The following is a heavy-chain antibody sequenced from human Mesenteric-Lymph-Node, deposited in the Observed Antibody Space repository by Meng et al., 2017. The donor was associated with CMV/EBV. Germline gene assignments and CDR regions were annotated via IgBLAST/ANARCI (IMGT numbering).Heavy chain of an antibody. J-gene: IGHJ4*02. Sequence: SETLSLTCTVSGASVSSSTNYWVWIRQPPGKGLEWIGSVFYSGNTYYNPSLKSRVTISVDTSKNQFSLKLTSVTAADTAVYYCARVAIYDSSGYYHSPKFDYWGQGTLVTVSS. D-gene: IGHD3-22*01. CDR1: GASVSSSTNY. V-gene: IGHV4-39*07. CDR3: ARVAIYDSSGYYHSPKFDY. CDR2: VFYSGNT.